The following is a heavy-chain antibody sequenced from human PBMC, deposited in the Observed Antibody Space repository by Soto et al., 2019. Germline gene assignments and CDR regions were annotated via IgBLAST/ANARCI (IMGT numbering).Heavy chain of an antibody. J-gene: IGHJ4*02. CDR2: IIPFLGVT. CDR1: GGTFSPYT. Sequence: QVPLVQSGAEVKKPGSSVKVSCKASGGTFSPYTINWVRQAPGQGLEWMGRIIPFLGVTNYAQKFQARVTITADKSTTTAYMELSGLRFEDTAVYYCAREWESTVSTWSFGAFWGRGTLVTVSS. D-gene: IGHD3-10*01. CDR3: AREWESTVSTWSFGAF. V-gene: IGHV1-69*08.